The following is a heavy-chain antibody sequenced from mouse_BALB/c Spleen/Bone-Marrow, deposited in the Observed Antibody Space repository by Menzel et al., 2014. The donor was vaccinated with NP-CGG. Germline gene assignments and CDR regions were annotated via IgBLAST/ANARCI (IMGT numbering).Heavy chain of an antibody. Sequence: EVQLVESGGGLVQPGGSLKLSCAASGFTFSSYTMSWVRQTPEKRLEWVAYISNGGGSTYYPDTVKGRFTISRGNAKNTLYLQMSSLKSEDTAMYYCARGGYYFDYWGQGTTLTVSS. V-gene: IGHV5-12-2*01. CDR2: ISNGGGST. CDR3: ARGGYYFDY. CDR1: GFTFSSYT. J-gene: IGHJ2*01.